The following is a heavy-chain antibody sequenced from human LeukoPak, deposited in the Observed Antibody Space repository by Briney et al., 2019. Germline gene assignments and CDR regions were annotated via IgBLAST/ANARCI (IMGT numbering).Heavy chain of an antibody. CDR3: ARDGEYDSSGYYYYYYYMDV. CDR1: GFTVSSNY. CDR2: ISYDGSNK. J-gene: IGHJ6*03. V-gene: IGHV3-30*03. Sequence: GGSLRLSCAASGFTVSSNYMSWVRQAPGKGLEWVAVISYDGSNKYYADSVKGRFTISRDNSKNTLYLQMNSLRAEDTAVYYCARDGEYDSSGYYYYYYYMDVWGKGTTVTVSS. D-gene: IGHD3-22*01.